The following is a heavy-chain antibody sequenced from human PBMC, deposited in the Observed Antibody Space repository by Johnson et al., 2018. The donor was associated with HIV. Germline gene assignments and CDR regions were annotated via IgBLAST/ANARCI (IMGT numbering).Heavy chain of an antibody. Sequence: VQLVESGGGVVQPGRSLRLSCAASGCTFSRNDMHWVRQGTGQGLEWVSVIYSGGSTYYADSVKGRFTISRDNSKNTLYLQMNSLRAEDTAVYYCAKGRGSNWYTGAFDIWGQGTMVTVSS. V-gene: IGHV3-66*01. CDR3: AKGRGSNWYTGAFDI. CDR1: GCTFSRND. J-gene: IGHJ3*02. D-gene: IGHD6-13*01. CDR2: IYSGGST.